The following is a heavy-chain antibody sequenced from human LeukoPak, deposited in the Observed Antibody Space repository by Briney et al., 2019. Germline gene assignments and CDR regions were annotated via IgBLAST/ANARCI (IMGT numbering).Heavy chain of an antibody. Sequence: GSLTLSCAASGFTFSSYAMSWVRQAPGKGLEWIGYIYYRGSTNYNPSLKSRVTISVDTSKNQFSLRLNSVTAADTAVYYCARTVSSGTLDYWGQGTLVTVSS. D-gene: IGHD1-26*01. CDR2: IYYRGST. CDR1: GFTFSSYA. V-gene: IGHV4-59*01. J-gene: IGHJ4*02. CDR3: ARTVSSGTLDY.